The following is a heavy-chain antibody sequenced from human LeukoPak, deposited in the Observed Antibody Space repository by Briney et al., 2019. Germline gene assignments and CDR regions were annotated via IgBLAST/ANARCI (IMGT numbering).Heavy chain of an antibody. CDR3: ARGVRVGAINYFDY. D-gene: IGHD1-26*01. Sequence: ASVKVSCKASGYTFTGYYMHWVRQAPGQGLEWMGWINPNSGGTNYAQKFQGRVTMTRNTSLSTAYMELSSLRSEDTAVYYCARGVRVGAINYFDYWGQGTLVTVSS. CDR2: INPNSGGT. J-gene: IGHJ4*02. CDR1: GYTFTGYY. V-gene: IGHV1-2*02.